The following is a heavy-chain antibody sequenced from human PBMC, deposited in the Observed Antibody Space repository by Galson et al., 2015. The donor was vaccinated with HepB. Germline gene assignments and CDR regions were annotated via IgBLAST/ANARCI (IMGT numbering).Heavy chain of an antibody. CDR1: GGTFTSYA. CDR3: ARESPYSGSYYSFDY. J-gene: IGHJ4*02. CDR2: INTNTGNP. D-gene: IGHD1-26*01. Sequence: SCKASGGTFTSYAMNWVRQAPGQGLEWMGWINTNTGNPTYAQGFTGRFVFSLDTSVSTAYLQISSLKAEDTAVYYCARESPYSGSYYSFDYWGPGTLVTVSS. V-gene: IGHV7-4-1*02.